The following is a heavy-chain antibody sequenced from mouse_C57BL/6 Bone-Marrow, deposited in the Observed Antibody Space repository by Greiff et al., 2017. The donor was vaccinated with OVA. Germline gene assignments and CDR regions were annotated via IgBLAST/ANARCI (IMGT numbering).Heavy chain of an antibody. V-gene: IGHV1-22*01. J-gene: IGHJ4*01. CDR1: GYTFTDYN. Sequence: VQLQQSGPELVKPGASVKMSCKASGYTFTDYNMHWVKQSHGKSLEWIGYINPNNGGTRYNPKFKGKATLTVNKASSTAYMELRSLTSEDSAVYYCAIPSIVAMDYWGQGTSVTVSS. CDR2: INPNNGGT. CDR3: AIPSIVAMDY.